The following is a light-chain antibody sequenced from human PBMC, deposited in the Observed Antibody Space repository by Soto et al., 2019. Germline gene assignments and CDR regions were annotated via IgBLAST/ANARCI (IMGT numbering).Light chain of an antibody. J-gene: IGKJ2*01. CDR2: AAS. CDR3: QQYGTYPYW. CDR1: RGISLH. V-gene: IGKV1-16*01. Sequence: DIQMTQSPSSLSASVGDRVTITCRASRGISLHLAWFQLKPGKAPRSLIYAASSLQRGVPSRFSDSGSRTECTLDSNNLHPEDSANYVCQQYGTYPYWVGRGTNLAFK.